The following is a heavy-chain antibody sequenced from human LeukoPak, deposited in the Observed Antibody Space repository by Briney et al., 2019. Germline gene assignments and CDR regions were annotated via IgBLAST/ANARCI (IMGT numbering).Heavy chain of an antibody. J-gene: IGHJ4*02. V-gene: IGHV3-21*01. CDR2: VGSSSSYI. CDR1: GFTFSSYS. CDR3: ARGWSPYYFDY. D-gene: IGHD2-15*01. Sequence: TGGSLRLSCAASGFTFSSYSMSWVRQAPGKGLEWVSSVGSSSSYIYYADSVRGRFTISRDNAKNSLYLQMNGLRAEDTAVYYCARGWSPYYFDYWGQGTLVTVSS.